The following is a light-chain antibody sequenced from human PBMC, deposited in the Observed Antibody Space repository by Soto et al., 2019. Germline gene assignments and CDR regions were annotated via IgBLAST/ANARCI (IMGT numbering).Light chain of an antibody. CDR3: QQRSNSWT. J-gene: IGKJ1*01. CDR2: DAS. V-gene: IGKV3-11*01. CDR1: QSVSSY. Sequence: EIVLTQSPATLSLSPGERATLSCRASQSVSSYLAWYQQKPGQAPRLLIYDASNRATDNPARLSGRESGTDFTLTISSLEPEDFAVYYCQQRSNSWTFGQGTKVDIK.